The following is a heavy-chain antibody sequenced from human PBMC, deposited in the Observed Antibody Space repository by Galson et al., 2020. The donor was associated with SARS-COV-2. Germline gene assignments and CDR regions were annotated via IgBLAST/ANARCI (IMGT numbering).Heavy chain of an antibody. Sequence: SETLSLTCTVSGGSISSGGYYWSWIHQHPGKGLEWIGYIYYSGSTYYNPSLKSRVTISVDTSKNQFSLKLSSVTAADTAVYYCAREDYGSGSYRTDYWGQGTLVTVSS. CDR1: GGSISSGGYY. D-gene: IGHD3-10*01. V-gene: IGHV4-31*03. J-gene: IGHJ4*02. CDR2: IYYSGST. CDR3: AREDYGSGSYRTDY.